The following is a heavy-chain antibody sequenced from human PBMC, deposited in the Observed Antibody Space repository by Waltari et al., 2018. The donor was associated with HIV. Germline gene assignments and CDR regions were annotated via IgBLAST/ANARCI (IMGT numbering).Heavy chain of an antibody. J-gene: IGHJ3*02. D-gene: IGHD3-10*01. CDR2: INPYTGDT. CDR1: GYTFSGHY. V-gene: IGHV1-2*06. Sequence: QVQLLQSGAEVKKPGASVKVSCKASGYTFSGHYMHWVRQAPGQGLEWMGRINPYTGDTKYEQRFQGRVTMTRDTAISTAYMDLSRLRSDDTAVYYCARVGWLGDDAFDIWGQGTMVTVSS. CDR3: ARVGWLGDDAFDI.